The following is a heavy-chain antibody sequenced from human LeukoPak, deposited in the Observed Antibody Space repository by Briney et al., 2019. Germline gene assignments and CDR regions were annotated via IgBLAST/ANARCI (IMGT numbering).Heavy chain of an antibody. CDR2: TYYRSKWYN. CDR3: ARARFDSFDP. V-gene: IGHV6-1*01. D-gene: IGHD3-9*01. Sequence: SQTLSLTCVVSGDSVSSNLATWNWVRQSPWRGLEWLGRTYYRSKWYNDYAESVKSRISINADTSMNHFSLQLNSVTPEDTAVYFCARARFDSFDPWGQGTQVTVSS. J-gene: IGHJ5*02. CDR1: GDSVSSNLAT.